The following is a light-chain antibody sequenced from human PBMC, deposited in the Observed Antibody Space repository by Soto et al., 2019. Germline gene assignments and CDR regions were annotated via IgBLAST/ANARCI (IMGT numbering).Light chain of an antibody. J-gene: IGLJ1*01. CDR3: TSYTSNNTPGV. CDR2: EVN. CDR1: SSDVGGYNF. V-gene: IGLV2-14*01. Sequence: QSALTQPASVSGSPGQSITISCTGTSSDVGGYNFVSWYQQHPGKAPKLMIYEVNSRPSGVSDRFSGSKSGSTASLTISGLQAEDEADYYCTSYTSNNTPGVFGTGTKLTVL.